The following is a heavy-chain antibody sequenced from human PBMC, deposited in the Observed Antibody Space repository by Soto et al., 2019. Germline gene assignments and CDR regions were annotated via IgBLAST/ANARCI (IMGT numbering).Heavy chain of an antibody. V-gene: IGHV3-11*01. D-gene: IGHD2-15*01. CDR1: GFTFSDYY. Sequence: PGGSLRLSCAASGFTFSDYYMSWIRQAPGKGLEWVSYISGSGSTIYYADSVKGRFTISRDNAKNSLYLQMNSLRAEDTAGYYCARDPGETYCSGGSCYPTNNWFDPWGQGTLVTVSS. J-gene: IGHJ5*02. CDR3: ARDPGETYCSGGSCYPTNNWFDP. CDR2: ISGSGSTI.